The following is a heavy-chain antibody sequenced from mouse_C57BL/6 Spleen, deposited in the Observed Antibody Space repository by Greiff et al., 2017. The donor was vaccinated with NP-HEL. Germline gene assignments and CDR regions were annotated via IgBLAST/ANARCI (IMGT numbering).Heavy chain of an antibody. CDR2: IDPSDSYT. CDR3: ARSFYYGSSKWYFDV. Sequence: VKQSCKASGYTFTSYWMHWVKQRPGQGLEWIGEIDPSDSYTNYNQKFKGKSTLTVDKSSSTAYMQLSSLTSEDSAVYYCARSFYYGSSKWYFDVWGTGTTVTVSS. J-gene: IGHJ1*03. CDR1: GYTFTSYW. D-gene: IGHD1-1*01. V-gene: IGHV1-69*01.